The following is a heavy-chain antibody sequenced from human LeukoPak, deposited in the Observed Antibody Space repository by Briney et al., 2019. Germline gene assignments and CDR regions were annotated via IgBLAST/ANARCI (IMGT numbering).Heavy chain of an antibody. CDR2: IYYSGST. J-gene: IGHJ6*03. D-gene: IGHD6-19*01. CDR3: ARADGHSSGWYGNNYYYYYYMDV. CDR1: GGSISSHY. V-gene: IGHV4-59*06. Sequence: SETLSLTCTVSGGSISSHYWSWIRQPPGKGLEWIGYIYYSGSTYYNPSLKSRVTISVDTSKNQFSLKLSSVTAADTAVYYCARADGHSSGWYGNNYYYYYYMDVWGKGTTVTVSS.